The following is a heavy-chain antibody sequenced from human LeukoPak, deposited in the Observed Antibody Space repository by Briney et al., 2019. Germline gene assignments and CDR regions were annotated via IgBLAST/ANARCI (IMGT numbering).Heavy chain of an antibody. CDR1: GGSISSSSYY. CDR2: IYYSGST. V-gene: IGHV4-39*01. J-gene: IGHJ4*02. Sequence: SENLSLTCTVSGGSISSSSYYWGWIRQPPGKGLEWIGSIYYSGSTYYNPSLKSRVTISVDTSKNQFSLKLSSVTAADTAVYYCARLGRGQHAGKDYWGQGTLVTVSS. D-gene: IGHD5-12*01. CDR3: ARLGRGQHAGKDY.